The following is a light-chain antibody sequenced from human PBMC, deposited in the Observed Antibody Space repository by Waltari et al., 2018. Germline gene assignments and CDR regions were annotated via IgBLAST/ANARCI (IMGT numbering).Light chain of an antibody. V-gene: IGKV1-16*02. J-gene: IGKJ5*01. CDR2: AAS. Sequence: DVQMTKSPSSLSASAGDRVNITCPASQGISSYLAWFQLKPGKAPNYLIYAASNLQSGVPSKFSGSRSGTEFTLTISSLQPEDFGTYYCQQYSNYPITFGQGTRLEIK. CDR1: QGISSY. CDR3: QQYSNYPIT.